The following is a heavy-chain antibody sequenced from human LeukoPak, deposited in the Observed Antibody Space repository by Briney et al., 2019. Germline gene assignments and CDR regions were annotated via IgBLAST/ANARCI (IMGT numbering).Heavy chain of an antibody. CDR2: ISAYNGDT. Sequence: GASVKVSCKASGYTFNSYGISWVRQAPGQGLEWMGWISAYNGDTNYAQKLQGRVTLTTDASTSTAYMELRSLRSDDTAVYYCATVGTAVAGTEQFYYYYYYMDVWGKGTTVTVSS. V-gene: IGHV1-18*01. CDR1: GYTFNSYG. CDR3: ATVGTAVAGTEQFYYYYYYMDV. D-gene: IGHD6-19*01. J-gene: IGHJ6*03.